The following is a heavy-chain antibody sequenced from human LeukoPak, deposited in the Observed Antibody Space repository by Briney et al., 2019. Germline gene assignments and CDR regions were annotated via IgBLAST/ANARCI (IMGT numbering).Heavy chain of an antibody. V-gene: IGHV3-9*01. CDR1: GFTFDDYA. CDR3: AKRDYYYGMDV. J-gene: IGHJ6*02. Sequence: GGSLRLSCAASGFTFDDYAMHWARQAPGKGLEWVSGISWNSGSIGYADSVKGRFTISRDNAKNSLYLQMNSLRAEDTALYYCAKRDYYYGMDVWGQGTTVTVSS. CDR2: ISWNSGSI.